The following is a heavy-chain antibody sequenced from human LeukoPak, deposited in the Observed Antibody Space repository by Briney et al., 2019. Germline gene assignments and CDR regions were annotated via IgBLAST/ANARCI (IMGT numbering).Heavy chain of an antibody. D-gene: IGHD2-2*01. CDR3: ARDQGCSSTSCYPGEWFDP. V-gene: IGHV1-18*01. J-gene: IGHJ5*02. CDR2: ISAYNGNT. Sequence: ASVKVSCKASGYTFTSYGISWVRQAPGQGLEWMGWISAYNGNTNYAQKLQGRVTMTTDTSTSTAYMELRSLRSDDTAVYYCARDQGCSSTSCYPGEWFDPWGQGTLVTVSS. CDR1: GYTFTSYG.